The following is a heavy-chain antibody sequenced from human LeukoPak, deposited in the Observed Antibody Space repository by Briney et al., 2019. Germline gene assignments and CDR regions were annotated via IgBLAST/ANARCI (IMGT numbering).Heavy chain of an antibody. CDR1: GYTFTGYY. CDR3: AKAESGYSSSWNGNDAFDI. V-gene: IGHV1-2*02. D-gene: IGHD6-13*01. CDR2: INPNSGGT. J-gene: IGHJ3*02. Sequence: GASVKVSCKASGYTFTGYYMHWVRQAPGQGLEWMGWINPNSGGTDYAQKFQGRVTMTRDTSISTAYMELSRLRSDDTAVYYCAKAESGYSSSWNGNDAFDIWGQGTMVTVSS.